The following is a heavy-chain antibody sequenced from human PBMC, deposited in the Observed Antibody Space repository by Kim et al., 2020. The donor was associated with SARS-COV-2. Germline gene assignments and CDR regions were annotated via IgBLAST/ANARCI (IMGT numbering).Heavy chain of an antibody. V-gene: IGHV5-51*01. CDR2: IYPDNSNT. CDR1: GYDFNGHW. CDR3: ARLTCSRSTCSLREHWLDP. J-gene: IGHJ5*02. Sequence: GESLKISCKGSGYDFNGHWIVWLRLMPGKGLEWMGRIYPDNSNTRYSPSFQGQVTFSVDKSITSAYLQWSSLKPPDTAMYYCARLTCSRSTCSLREHWLDPWGQGTLVTVSS. D-gene: IGHD2-15*01.